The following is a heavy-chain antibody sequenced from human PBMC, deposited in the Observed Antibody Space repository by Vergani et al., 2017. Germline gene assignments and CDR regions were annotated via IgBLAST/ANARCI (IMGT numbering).Heavy chain of an antibody. CDR1: GGSFSGYY. CDR3: ARGPRYCSGGSCLPVY. V-gene: IGHV4-34*01. D-gene: IGHD2-15*01. Sequence: QVQLQQWGAGLLKPSETLSLTCAVYGGSFSGYYWSWIRQPPGKGREWIGEINHSGSTNYNPSLKSRVTISVDTSKNQFSLKLSSVTAADTAVYYCARGPRYCSGGSCLPVYWGQGTLVTVSS. CDR2: INHSGST. J-gene: IGHJ4*02.